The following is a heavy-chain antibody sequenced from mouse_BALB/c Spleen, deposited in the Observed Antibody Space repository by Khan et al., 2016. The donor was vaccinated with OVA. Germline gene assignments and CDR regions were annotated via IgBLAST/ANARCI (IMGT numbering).Heavy chain of an antibody. V-gene: IGHV1-77*01. CDR1: GYIFIDYV. D-gene: IGHD1-1*01. Sequence: QMQLEESGPELMKPGASVKMSCKASGYIFIDYVISWVKQRTGQGLEWIGEIYPGSGRTYYNERFKGKATLTADKSSNTAYMQLSSLTSEDSAVXFWARSYDGAWFAYWGQGTPVTVSA. CDR2: IYPGSGRT. J-gene: IGHJ3*01. CDR3: ARSYDGAWFAY.